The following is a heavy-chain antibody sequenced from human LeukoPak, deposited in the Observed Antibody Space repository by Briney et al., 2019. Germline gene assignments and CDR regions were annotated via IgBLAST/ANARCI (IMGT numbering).Heavy chain of an antibody. D-gene: IGHD3-3*01. CDR3: AKDYFTAYTISTIHPPPGY. Sequence: PGGSLRLSCAVSGLTFSRYAINWVRQPPGKGLEWVAFIRYDGSNKYYADSVKGRFTISRDNSKNTLYLQMNSLRAEDTAVYYCAKDYFTAYTISTIHPPPGYWGQGTLVTVSS. CDR1: GLTFSRYA. V-gene: IGHV3-30*02. CDR2: IRYDGSNK. J-gene: IGHJ4*02.